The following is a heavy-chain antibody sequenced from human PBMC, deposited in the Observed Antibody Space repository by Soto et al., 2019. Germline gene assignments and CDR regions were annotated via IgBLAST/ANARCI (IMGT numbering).Heavy chain of an antibody. J-gene: IGHJ4*02. D-gene: IGHD2-21*02. CDR1: GGSFSSDA. Sequence: SVKVSCKASGGSFSSDAIAWVRQAPGQGLEWIGEIIPMFDTTNYAPEFQGRVTITADTATTAVYMEVNRLTPDDTAVYYCAREVVTETTLGYFDFWGQGALVTVSS. CDR3: AREVVTETTLGYFDF. CDR2: IIPMFDTT. V-gene: IGHV1-69*06.